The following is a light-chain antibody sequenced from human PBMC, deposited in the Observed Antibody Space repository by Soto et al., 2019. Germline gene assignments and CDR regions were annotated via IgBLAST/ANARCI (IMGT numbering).Light chain of an antibody. CDR1: QTVSSSF. CDR2: GAS. Sequence: EIVLTQSPGTLSLSPGERATLSCRASQTVSSSFLAWYQQKPGQAPRLLIYGASSRATGIPDRFSGSGTGTDFTLTISRLEPDDVAVYYCQQYGSTPLWSFGQGTEVEIK. J-gene: IGKJ1*01. CDR3: QQYGSTPLWS. V-gene: IGKV3-20*01.